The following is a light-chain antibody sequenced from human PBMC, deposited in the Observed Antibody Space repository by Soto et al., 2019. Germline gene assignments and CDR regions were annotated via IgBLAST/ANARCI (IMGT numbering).Light chain of an antibody. V-gene: IGKV3-15*01. CDR2: GAS. CDR3: QQYNNWPLT. Sequence: EIVMTQSPATLSVSPGERVPLSCRARESVSSNLAWYQQHPGQAPRLLIYGASSRATGIPVRFSGSGSGTEFTLTISSLQSEDFAVYYCQQYNNWPLTFGQGTRLEIK. J-gene: IGKJ5*01. CDR1: ESVSSN.